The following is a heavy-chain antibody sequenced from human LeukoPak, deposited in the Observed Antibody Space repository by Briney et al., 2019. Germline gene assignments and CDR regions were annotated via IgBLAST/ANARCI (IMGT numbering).Heavy chain of an antibody. J-gene: IGHJ4*02. V-gene: IGHV1-2*02. Sequence: GASVKVSCKASGYTFTGYYMHWVRQAPGQGLEWMGWISPNSGGTNYAQKFQGRVTMTRDTSISTAYMELSRLRSDDTAVYYCARVGPRRYCSSTSCYEDYWGQGTLVTVSS. D-gene: IGHD2-2*01. CDR2: ISPNSGGT. CDR3: ARVGPRRYCSSTSCYEDY. CDR1: GYTFTGYY.